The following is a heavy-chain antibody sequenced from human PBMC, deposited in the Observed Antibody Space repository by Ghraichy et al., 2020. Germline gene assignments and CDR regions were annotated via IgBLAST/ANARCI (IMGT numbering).Heavy chain of an antibody. D-gene: IGHD2-15*01. V-gene: IGHV3-23*01. J-gene: IGHJ5*02. Sequence: GGSLRLSCAASGFSFSTYAMSWIRQAPGKVPEWVAAISGSGTNTYYPDSLWGRFTISRDNSKNTVYLQMSSLRAEDTAAYYCARHHEGSGSFYPWGQGTLVTVSS. CDR2: ISGSGTNT. CDR3: ARHHEGSGSFYP. CDR1: GFSFSTYA.